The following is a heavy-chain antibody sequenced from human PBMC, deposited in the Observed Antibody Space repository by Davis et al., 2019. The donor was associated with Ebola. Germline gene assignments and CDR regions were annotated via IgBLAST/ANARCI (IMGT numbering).Heavy chain of an antibody. CDR1: GGSITSSSHY. J-gene: IGHJ5*02. CDR3: ARLTGYSSRWLDH. D-gene: IGHD6-13*01. CDR2: IYYSGST. Sequence: MPSETLSLTCTVSGGSITSSSHYWGWIRQPPGKGLEYIGHIYYSGSTYYNPSLKSRVTTSVDTSKNQFSLKLTSVTVADTAVYYCARLTGYSSRWLDHWGQGTLVTVSS. V-gene: IGHV4-39*01.